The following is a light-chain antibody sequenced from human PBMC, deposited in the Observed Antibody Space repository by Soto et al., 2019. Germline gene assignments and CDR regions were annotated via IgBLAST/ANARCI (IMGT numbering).Light chain of an antibody. CDR3: GSDEWT. J-gene: IGKJ1*01. Sequence: EIVLTQSPATLSLSPGERATLSCRASQSIRSPFLAWYQQKPGQAPRLFIHGASSRATGIPDRFSGSGSGTDFTLTISRLEPKDFAVYYCGSDEWTFGQGTKVE. CDR2: GAS. CDR1: QSIRSPF. V-gene: IGKV3-20*01.